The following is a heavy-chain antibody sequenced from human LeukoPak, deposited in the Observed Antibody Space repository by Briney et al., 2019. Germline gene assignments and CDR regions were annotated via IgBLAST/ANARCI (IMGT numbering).Heavy chain of an antibody. V-gene: IGHV3-64*01. CDR1: GGSISSYA. J-gene: IGHJ4*02. CDR3: ARDVSYGSGFDY. Sequence: GGSLRLSCAASGGSISSYALHWVRQAPGKGLQYVSGISNGGSIDYANSVKGRFTISRDNSKNTLYLQMGSLRPEDMAVYYCARDVSYGSGFDYWGQGILVTVSS. D-gene: IGHD5-18*01. CDR2: ISNGGSI.